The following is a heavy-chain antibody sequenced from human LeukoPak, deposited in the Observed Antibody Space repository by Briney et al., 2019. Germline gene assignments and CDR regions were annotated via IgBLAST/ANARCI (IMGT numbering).Heavy chain of an antibody. CDR3: ARRVTMVRGVSDAFDI. V-gene: IGHV1-8*01. CDR2: MNPNSGNT. Sequence: ASVKVSCNASGYTFTSYDINWVRQAAGQGLEWMGWMNPNSGNTGYAQKFQGRVTMTRNTSISTAYMELSSLRSEDTAVYYCARRVTMVRGVSDAFDIWGQGTMVTVSS. J-gene: IGHJ3*02. CDR1: GYTFTSYD. D-gene: IGHD3-10*01.